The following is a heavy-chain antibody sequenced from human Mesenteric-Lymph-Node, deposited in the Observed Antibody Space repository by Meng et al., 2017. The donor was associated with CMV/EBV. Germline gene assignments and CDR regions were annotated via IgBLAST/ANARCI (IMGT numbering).Heavy chain of an antibody. CDR2: INSDGSST. CDR1: GFSFSDHY. Sequence: GESLKISCAASGFSFSDHYMDWVRQAPGKGLVWVSRINSDGSSTSYADSVKGRFTISRDNAKNTLYLQMNSLRAEDTAVYYCARPLYYYDSSGPIDYWGQGTLVTVSS. J-gene: IGHJ4*02. V-gene: IGHV3-74*01. D-gene: IGHD3-22*01. CDR3: ARPLYYYDSSGPIDY.